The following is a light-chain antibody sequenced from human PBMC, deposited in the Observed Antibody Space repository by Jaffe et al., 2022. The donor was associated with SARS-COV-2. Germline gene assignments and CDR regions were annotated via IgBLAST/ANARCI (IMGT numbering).Light chain of an antibody. Sequence: DIQMTQSPSTLSASVGDRVTITCRASQSISNWLAWYQQKPGKAPKLLIYKASSLEGGVPSRFSGSGSGTEFTLTISSLQPEDFATYYCQQYNTYSYTFGQGTKLEIK. J-gene: IGKJ2*01. CDR3: QQYNTYSYT. CDR2: KAS. V-gene: IGKV1-5*03. CDR1: QSISNW.